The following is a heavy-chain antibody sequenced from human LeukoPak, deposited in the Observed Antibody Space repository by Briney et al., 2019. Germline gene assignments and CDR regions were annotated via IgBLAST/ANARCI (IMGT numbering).Heavy chain of an antibody. CDR3: AKVVPFELGFDY. J-gene: IGHJ4*02. Sequence: GMTLRLSCAASGFIFSNYGMHWVRQAPGKGLEWVAVIWFDGSNEDYADSVKGRFTISRDNSKNTLFLQMNSLRAEDTAVYYCAKVVPFELGFDYWGQGTLVTAS. D-gene: IGHD3/OR15-3a*01. CDR2: IWFDGSNE. V-gene: IGHV3-33*06. CDR1: GFIFSNYG.